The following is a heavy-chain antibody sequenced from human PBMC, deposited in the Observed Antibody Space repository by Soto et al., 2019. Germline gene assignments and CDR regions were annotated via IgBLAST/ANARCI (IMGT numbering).Heavy chain of an antibody. J-gene: IGHJ6*02. Sequence: PSETLSLTCAVYGGSFSGYYWSWIRQPPGKGLEWIGEINHSGSTNYNPSLKSRVTISVDTSKNQFSLKLSSVTAADTAAYYCARGPGWSGYYIRHYYYGMDVWGQGTTVTVSS. CDR3: ARGPGWSGYYIRHYYYGMDV. CDR2: INHSGST. V-gene: IGHV4-34*01. CDR1: GGSFSGYY. D-gene: IGHD3-3*01.